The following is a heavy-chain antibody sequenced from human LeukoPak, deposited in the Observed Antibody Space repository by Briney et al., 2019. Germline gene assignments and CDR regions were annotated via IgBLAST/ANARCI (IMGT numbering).Heavy chain of an antibody. CDR1: GGSISSYY. D-gene: IGHD3-22*01. V-gene: IGHV4-59*12. CDR3: ARDDSSGLMRAFDI. Sequence: SETLSLTCTVSGGSISSYYWSWIRQPPGKGLEWIGYIYYSGSTNYNPSLKSRVTISVDKSKNQFSLKLSSVTAADTAVYYCARDDSSGLMRAFDIWGQGTTVTVSS. CDR2: IYYSGST. J-gene: IGHJ3*02.